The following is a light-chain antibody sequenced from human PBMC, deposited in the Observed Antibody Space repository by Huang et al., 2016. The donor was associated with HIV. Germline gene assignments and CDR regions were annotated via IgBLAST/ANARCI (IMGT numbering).Light chain of an antibody. CDR2: RAS. CDR3: QQYKTYLYT. V-gene: IGKV1-5*03. CDR1: QNIKTW. J-gene: IGKJ2*01. Sequence: DIQMTQSPSTLSASVGDRVSITCRASQNIKTWLAWYQQQPGKAPNLLVYRASSLQSGVPSRFAGSGSGTEFTLTINSLQADDVATYYCQQYKTYLYTFGQGTKLEI.